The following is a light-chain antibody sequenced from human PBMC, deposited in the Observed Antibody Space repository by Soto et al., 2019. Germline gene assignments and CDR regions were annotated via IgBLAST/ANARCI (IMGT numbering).Light chain of an antibody. J-gene: IGKJ1*01. V-gene: IGKV3-20*01. CDR1: QSVTSTH. CDR3: QQYGSSPWT. CDR2: AAS. Sequence: EIVLTQSPGTLSLSPGERATLSCRASQSVTSTHLAWDQQKPGQAPRLLIYAASSRATGIPDRFSGSGSGTGFTLTISRLEPEDFAVYYCQQYGSSPWTFGQGTKVEIK.